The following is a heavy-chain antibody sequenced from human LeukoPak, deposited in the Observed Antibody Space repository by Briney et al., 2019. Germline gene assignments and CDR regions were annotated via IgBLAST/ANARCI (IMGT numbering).Heavy chain of an antibody. Sequence: SGTLSLTCGVSGGSISGSNWWNWVRQAPGKGLEWIGEIYRAGSTSNYNPSLKNRVSISVDESKNQFALKLSSVTVADTGVYYCARVKIVVVPAAIVAVYWGQGTLVTVSS. CDR2: IYRAGSTS. J-gene: IGHJ4*02. V-gene: IGHV4-4*02. CDR1: GGSISGSNW. CDR3: ARVKIVVVPAAIVAVY. D-gene: IGHD2-2*02.